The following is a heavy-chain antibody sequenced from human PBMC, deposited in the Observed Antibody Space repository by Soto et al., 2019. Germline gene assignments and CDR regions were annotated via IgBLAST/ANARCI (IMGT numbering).Heavy chain of an antibody. J-gene: IGHJ4*02. Sequence: QLQLQESGPGLVKPSETLSLTCTVSGGSISSSSYYWGWIRQPPGKGLEWIGSIYYSGSTYYNPSLKSRVAISVDTSKNQFALKLSSVTAADTAVYYCASGYDFWSGYYKDYWGQGTLVTVSS. CDR3: ASGYDFWSGYYKDY. D-gene: IGHD3-3*01. CDR2: IYYSGST. CDR1: GGSISSSSYY. V-gene: IGHV4-39*01.